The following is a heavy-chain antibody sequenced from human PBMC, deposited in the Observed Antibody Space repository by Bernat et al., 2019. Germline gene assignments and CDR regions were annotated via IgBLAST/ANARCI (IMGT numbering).Heavy chain of an antibody. CDR2: INPGNGKT. D-gene: IGHD1-7*01. Sequence: QVQLVQSGAEVKKPGASVKVSCKASRYTLTSYTIHWVRQAPGQRLEWMGWINPGNGKTEYSQKFQGRVTITTDTSASTAYMDLSSLRSEDTAVYYCARIPRTAFDYWGQGTLVTVSS. CDR3: ARIPRTAFDY. V-gene: IGHV1-3*01. J-gene: IGHJ4*02. CDR1: RYTLTSYT.